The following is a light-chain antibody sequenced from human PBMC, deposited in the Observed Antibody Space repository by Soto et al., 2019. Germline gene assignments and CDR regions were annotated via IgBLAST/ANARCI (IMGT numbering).Light chain of an antibody. CDR3: QQYGSSPLT. Sequence: EIVLTQSPGTLSLSPGERATLSCMASQSVSSSYLAWYQQKPGQAPRLLIYGASSRATGIPDRFSGSGSGTDFTLTISRLEPEDFAVYYCQQYGSSPLTVGPGTKVDIK. V-gene: IGKV3-20*01. CDR2: GAS. CDR1: QSVSSSY. J-gene: IGKJ3*01.